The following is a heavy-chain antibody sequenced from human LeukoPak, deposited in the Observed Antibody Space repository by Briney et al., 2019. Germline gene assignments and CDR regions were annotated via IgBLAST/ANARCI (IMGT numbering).Heavy chain of an antibody. CDR2: ISSSSSYI. CDR3: ARVRDSSSWYLLGY. Sequence: PGGSLRLSCAASGFTFSSYSMNWVRQAPGKGLEWVSSISSSSSYIYYADSVKGRFTISRDNAKNSLHLQMNSLRAEDTAVYYCARVRDSSSWYLLGYWGQGTLVTVSS. V-gene: IGHV3-21*01. D-gene: IGHD6-13*01. J-gene: IGHJ4*02. CDR1: GFTFSSYS.